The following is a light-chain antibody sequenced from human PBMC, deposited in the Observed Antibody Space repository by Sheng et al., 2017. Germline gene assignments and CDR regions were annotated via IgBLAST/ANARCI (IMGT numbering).Light chain of an antibody. J-gene: IGLJ3*02. CDR3: PTCDDSLSGRV. CDR2: RDS. CDR1: RSNIENNF. Sequence: QSVLTQPPSTSGTPGQRVTISCSGSRSNIENNFVYWYQQLPGTAPKLLIYRDSQRISGVPDRFSGSKSATSASLAISGLRSEDESDCFCPTCDDSLSGRVFGGGTKLTVL. V-gene: IGLV1-47*01.